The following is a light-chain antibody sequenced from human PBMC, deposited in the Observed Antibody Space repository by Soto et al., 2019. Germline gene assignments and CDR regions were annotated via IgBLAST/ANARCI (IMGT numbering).Light chain of an antibody. CDR2: EAS. CDR3: QQYYSYPIT. CDR1: QDISNY. V-gene: IGKV1-33*01. Sequence: DIQMTQSPSSLSASVGDRVTITCQASQDISNYLNWYQHKPGKAPKLLIYEASSLETGVPSRFSGSGSGTDFTLTISCLQSEDFATYYCQQYYSYPITFGQGTRLEIK. J-gene: IGKJ5*01.